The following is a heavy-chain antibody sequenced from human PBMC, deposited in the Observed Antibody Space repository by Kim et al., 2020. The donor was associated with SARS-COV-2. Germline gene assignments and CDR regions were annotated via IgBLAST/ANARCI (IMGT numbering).Heavy chain of an antibody. D-gene: IGHD3-22*01. CDR3: ARGRGGTMIVVVITPYYYYGMDV. CDR1: GGSFSGYY. V-gene: IGHV4-34*01. Sequence: SETLSLTCAVYGGSFSGYYWSWIRQPPGKGLEWIGEINHSGSTNYNPSLKSRVTISVDTSKNQFSLKLSSVTAADTAGYYCARGRGGTMIVVVITPYYYYGMDVWGQGTTVTVSS. J-gene: IGHJ6*02. CDR2: INHSGST.